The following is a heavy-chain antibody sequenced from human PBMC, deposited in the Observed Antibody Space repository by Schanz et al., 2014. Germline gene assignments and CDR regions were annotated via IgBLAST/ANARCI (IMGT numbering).Heavy chain of an antibody. Sequence: EVQLMESGGGLVKPGGSLRLSCVASGFAFSSYSMNWVRQAPGKGLEWVSAILGLASTTYYADSVKGRFTISRDNSKNSLYLEMNSLRAEDTALYYCARDRRNADLDYWGQGAPVTVSS. CDR3: ARDRRNADLDY. D-gene: IGHD1-1*01. CDR2: ILGLASTT. V-gene: IGHV3-21*01. J-gene: IGHJ4*02. CDR1: GFAFSSYS.